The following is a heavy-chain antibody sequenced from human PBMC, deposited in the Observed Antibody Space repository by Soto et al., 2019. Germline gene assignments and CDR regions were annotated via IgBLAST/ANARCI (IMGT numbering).Heavy chain of an antibody. CDR2: IWYDGSNK. CDR3: ARSRWSTEYYYMDV. J-gene: IGHJ6*03. CDR1: GFTFSSYG. D-gene: IGHD2-8*02. V-gene: IGHV3-33*01. Sequence: GGSLRLSCAASGFTFSSYGMHWVRQAPGKGLEWVAVIWYDGSNKYYADSVKGRFTISRDNSKNTLYLQMNSLRAEDTAVYYCARSRWSTEYYYMDVWGKGTTVTVSS.